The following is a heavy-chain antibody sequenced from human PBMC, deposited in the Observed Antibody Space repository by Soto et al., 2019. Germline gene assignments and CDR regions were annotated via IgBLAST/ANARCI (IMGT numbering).Heavy chain of an antibody. V-gene: IGHV3-30*18. J-gene: IGHJ5*02. Sequence: GGSLRLSCAASGFTFSSYGMHWVRQAPGKGLEWVAVISYDGSNKYYADSVKGRFTISRDNSKNTLYLQMNSLRAEDTAVYYCAKDSLYYDFWKNEYLFDDWGQGSLVTGSS. D-gene: IGHD3-3*01. CDR2: ISYDGSNK. CDR3: AKDSLYYDFWKNEYLFDD. CDR1: GFTFSSYG.